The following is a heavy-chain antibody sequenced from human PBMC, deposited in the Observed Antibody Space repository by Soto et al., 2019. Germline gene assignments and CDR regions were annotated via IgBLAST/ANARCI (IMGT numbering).Heavy chain of an antibody. V-gene: IGHV3-30-3*01. CDR1: GFTFRNYA. D-gene: IGHD2-2*02. CDR2: ISYDGNNK. CDR3: ARDAYQLRYTHDFDY. J-gene: IGHJ4*02. Sequence: QVQLVESGGGVVQPGRSLRLSCAASGFTFRNYAIHWVRQAPGKGLEWVAVISYDGNNKNYADSVKGRFTISRDNSKNTLFLQMNSLRVEDTAVYYCARDAYQLRYTHDFDYWGQGTLVTISS.